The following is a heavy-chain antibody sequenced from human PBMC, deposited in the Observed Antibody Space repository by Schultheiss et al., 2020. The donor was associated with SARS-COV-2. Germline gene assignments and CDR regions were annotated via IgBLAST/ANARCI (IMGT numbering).Heavy chain of an antibody. V-gene: IGHV4-31*03. Sequence: SQTLSLTCTVSGVSIGSGGYYWSWIRQHPGKGLEWIGEINHSGSTNYNPSLKSRVTISVDTSKNQFSLKLSSVTAADTAVYYCARGTIVVVVAATVGYFDYWGQGTLVTVSS. CDR1: GVSIGSGGYY. J-gene: IGHJ4*02. D-gene: IGHD2-15*01. CDR2: INHSGST. CDR3: ARGTIVVVVAATVGYFDY.